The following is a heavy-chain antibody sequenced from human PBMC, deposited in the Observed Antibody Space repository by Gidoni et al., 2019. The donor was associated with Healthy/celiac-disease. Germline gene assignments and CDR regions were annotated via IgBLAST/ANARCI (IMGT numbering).Heavy chain of an antibody. CDR2: ISSSSSYT. Sequence: QVQLLEFGGGLVKPGGSLRLSCPAFVSTFSDYYMSWIRQAPGKGLEWVSYISSSSSYTNYADSVKGRFTISRDNAKNSLYLQMNSLRAEDTAVYYCAREGATPYFDYWGQGTLVTVSS. V-gene: IGHV3-11*06. CDR1: VSTFSDYY. J-gene: IGHJ4*02. D-gene: IGHD1-26*01. CDR3: AREGATPYFDY.